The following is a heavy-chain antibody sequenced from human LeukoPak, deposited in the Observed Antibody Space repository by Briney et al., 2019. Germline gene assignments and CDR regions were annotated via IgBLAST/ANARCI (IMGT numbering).Heavy chain of an antibody. D-gene: IGHD5-18*01. Sequence: PGGALRLSCAASGIIFSNYWMHWVRQAPGKGLVWVSRINRDGSSTSYADSVKGRFTISRDNAKNTLYLQMNSLRAGDTAVYYCARGGGYSYGSFDYWGQGTLVTVSS. CDR2: INRDGSST. J-gene: IGHJ4*02. CDR1: GIIFSNYW. CDR3: ARGGGYSYGSFDY. V-gene: IGHV3-74*01.